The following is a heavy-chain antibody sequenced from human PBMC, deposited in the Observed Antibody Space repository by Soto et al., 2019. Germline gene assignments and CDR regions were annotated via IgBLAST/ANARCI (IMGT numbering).Heavy chain of an antibody. CDR3: AREGDTAMGIYYYYGMDV. D-gene: IGHD5-18*01. CDR1: GGTFSSYA. Sequence: SVKVSCKASGGTFSSYAISWVRQAPGQGLEWMGGIIPIFGTANYAQKFQGRVTITADESTSTAYMELSSLRSEDTAVYYCAREGDTAMGIYYYYGMDVWGQGTTVTVSS. CDR2: IIPIFGTA. J-gene: IGHJ6*02. V-gene: IGHV1-69*13.